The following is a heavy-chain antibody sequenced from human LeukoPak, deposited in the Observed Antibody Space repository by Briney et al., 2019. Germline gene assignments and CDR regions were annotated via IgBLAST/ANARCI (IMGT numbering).Heavy chain of an antibody. J-gene: IGHJ4*02. D-gene: IGHD5-12*01. V-gene: IGHV3-21*01. CDR1: GFTFSSYS. CDR3: ARDVSGYDSAYYFDY. Sequence: SGGSLRLSCAASGFTFSSYSMNWVRQAPGKGLEWVSSISSSSSYIYYADSVKGRFTISRDNAKNSLYLQMNSLRDEDTAVYYCARDVSGYDSAYYFDYWGQGTLVTVSS. CDR2: ISSSSSYI.